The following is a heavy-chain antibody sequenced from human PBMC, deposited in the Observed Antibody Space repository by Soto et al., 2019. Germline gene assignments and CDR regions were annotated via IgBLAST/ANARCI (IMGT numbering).Heavy chain of an antibody. V-gene: IGHV4-39*01. D-gene: IGHD3-22*01. CDR2: VHYSGST. Sequence: QLQLQESGPGLVKPSETLSLTCSVSGGSIRNNIYYWGWIRQPPGKGLEWIATVHYSGSTYYTPSLKSWVTISADTSNNQFSLRLNSVTAADTAVYYCARQHYYDSSGYYTWNWGQGTLVTVSS. CDR3: ARQHYYDSSGYYTWN. J-gene: IGHJ4*02. CDR1: GGSIRNNIYY.